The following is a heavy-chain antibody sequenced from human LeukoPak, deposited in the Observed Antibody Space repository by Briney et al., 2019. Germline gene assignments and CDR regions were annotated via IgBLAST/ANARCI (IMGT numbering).Heavy chain of an antibody. CDR3: ARDGCSSTSCRFYNWFDP. CDR1: GFTFSSYG. D-gene: IGHD2-2*01. V-gene: IGHV3-30*03. Sequence: GGSLRLSCAASGFTFSSYGMHWVRQAPGKGLEWVAVISYDGGNKYYADSVKGRFTISRDNSKNTLYLQMNSLRAEDTAVYYCARDGCSSTSCRFYNWFDPWGQGTLVTVSS. J-gene: IGHJ5*02. CDR2: ISYDGGNK.